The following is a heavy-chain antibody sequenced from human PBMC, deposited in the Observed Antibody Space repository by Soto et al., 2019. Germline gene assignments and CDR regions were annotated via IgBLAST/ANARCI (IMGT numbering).Heavy chain of an antibody. D-gene: IGHD4-4*01. CDR1: GGSFSGYY. CDR3: ARGLTTVTTGYYGMDV. V-gene: IGHV4-34*01. J-gene: IGHJ6*02. CDR2: INHSGST. Sequence: SETLSLTCAVYGGSFSGYYWSWIRQPPGKGLEWIGEINHSGSTNYNPSLKSRVTISVDTSKNQFSLKLSSVTAADTAVYYCARGLTTVTTGYYGMDVWGQGTTVTVSS.